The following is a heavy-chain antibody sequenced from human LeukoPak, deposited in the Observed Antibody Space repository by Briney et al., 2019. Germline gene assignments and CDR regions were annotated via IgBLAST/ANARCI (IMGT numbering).Heavy chain of an antibody. J-gene: IGHJ5*02. CDR2: IIPILGIA. D-gene: IGHD6-13*01. CDR3: ARYSSSCFDP. V-gene: IGHV1-69*04. Sequence: ASVKVSCKASGGTFSSYAISWVRQAPGQGLEWMGRIIPILGIANYAQKFQGRVTIAADKSTSTAYMGLSSLRSEDTAVYYCARYSSSCFDPWGQGTLVTVSS. CDR1: GGTFSSYA.